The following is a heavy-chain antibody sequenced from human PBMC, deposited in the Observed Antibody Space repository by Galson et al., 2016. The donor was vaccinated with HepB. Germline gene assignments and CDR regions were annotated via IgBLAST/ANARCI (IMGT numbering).Heavy chain of an antibody. CDR1: GLSFSGYA. D-gene: IGHD4-17*01. CDR2: ISGSGGST. Sequence: SLRLSCAASGLSFSGYAMSWVRQAPGKGLEWVSCISGSGGSTSYADSVKGRFTISRDNSKNRLHLQMSGLRAEDTAVYFCARGDYVTSSYFDLWGRGTLVTVSS. CDR3: ARGDYVTSSYFDL. V-gene: IGHV3-23*01. J-gene: IGHJ2*01.